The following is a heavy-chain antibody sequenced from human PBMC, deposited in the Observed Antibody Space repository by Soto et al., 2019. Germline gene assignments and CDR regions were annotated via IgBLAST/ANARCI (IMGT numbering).Heavy chain of an antibody. V-gene: IGHV3-30*18. CDR3: AKGPLTLYSGYVRSTGQFEH. D-gene: IGHD5-12*01. CDR2: ISYDGSNK. J-gene: IGHJ4*02. CDR1: GFTFSSYG. Sequence: GGSLRLSCAASGFTFSSYGMHWVRQAPGKGLEWVAVISYDGSNKYYADSVKGRFTISRDNSKNTLYLQMNSLRAEDTAVYYCAKGPLTLYSGYVRSTGQFEHWGQGTLVTVSS.